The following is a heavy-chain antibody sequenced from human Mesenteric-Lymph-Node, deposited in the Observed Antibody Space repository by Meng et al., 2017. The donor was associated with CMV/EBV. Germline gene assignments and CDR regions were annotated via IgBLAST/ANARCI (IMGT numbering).Heavy chain of an antibody. V-gene: IGHV3-53*01. J-gene: IGHJ4*02. CDR1: VYTVRSTY. D-gene: IGHD6-19*01. Sequence: CEASVYTVRSTYMSWVRQAPGKGLEWVSIIYSGGTTYYADSVKGRFTISRDDSKNTLYLLMNNLRAEDTAVYYCAGGATYSSGWDFDYWGQGTLVTVSS. CDR2: IYSGGTT. CDR3: AGGATYSSGWDFDY.